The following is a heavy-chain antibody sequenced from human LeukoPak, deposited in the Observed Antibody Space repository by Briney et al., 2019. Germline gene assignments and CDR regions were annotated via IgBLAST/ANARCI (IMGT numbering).Heavy chain of an antibody. Sequence: PGGSLRLSCAASGFTFSSYDMQWVRQAAGKGLEWVSAIGTAGDTHYSGSVKGRFTISRENAKNSLHLQMNSLRGGDTAVYYCARAKPWFEEGDVFDIWGRGTMVTVSS. CDR3: ARAKPWFEEGDVFDI. D-gene: IGHD3-10*01. CDR2: IGTAGDT. J-gene: IGHJ3*02. V-gene: IGHV3-13*01. CDR1: GFTFSSYD.